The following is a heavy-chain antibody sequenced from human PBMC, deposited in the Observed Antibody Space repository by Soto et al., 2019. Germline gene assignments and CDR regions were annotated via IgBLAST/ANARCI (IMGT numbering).Heavy chain of an antibody. CDR2: ISYDGSNK. J-gene: IGHJ6*02. D-gene: IGHD2-2*01. V-gene: IGHV3-30*18. Sequence: PGGSLRLSCAASGFTFSSYGMHWVRQAPGKGLEWVAVISYDGSNKYYADSVKGRFTISRDNSKNTLYLQMNSLRAEDTAVYYCAKDSHCSSTSCSSRTSYYYYYYGMDVWGQGTTVTVSS. CDR1: GFTFSSYG. CDR3: AKDSHCSSTSCSSRTSYYYYYYGMDV.